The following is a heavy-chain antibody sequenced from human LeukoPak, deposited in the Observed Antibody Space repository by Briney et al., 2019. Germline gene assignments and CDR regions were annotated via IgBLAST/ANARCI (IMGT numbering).Heavy chain of an antibody. CDR2: VWSDGNGK. D-gene: IGHD4-17*01. Sequence: HPGGSLRLSCAASGFTFSTYGMHWVRQAPGKGLEWVALVWSDGNGKFYADSVKGRFTISGDNSKNTLYLQMNSLRAEDTAVYYCVSVLTVTFDSWGQGTLVTVSS. CDR1: GFTFSTYG. J-gene: IGHJ4*02. V-gene: IGHV3-33*01. CDR3: VSVLTVTFDS.